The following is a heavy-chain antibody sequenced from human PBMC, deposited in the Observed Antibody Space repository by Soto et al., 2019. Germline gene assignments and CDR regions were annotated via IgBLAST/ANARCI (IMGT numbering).Heavy chain of an antibody. V-gene: IGHV3-53*01. CDR2: IYSGGST. CDR1: GFTVSSNY. D-gene: IGHD2-15*01. Sequence: LRLSCAASGFTVSSNYMSWVRQAPGKGLEWVSVIYSGGSTYYADSVKGRFTISRDNSKNTLYLQMNSLRAEDTAVYYCARDLRDGGAYYYGMDVWGQGTTVTVSS. J-gene: IGHJ6*02. CDR3: ARDLRDGGAYYYGMDV.